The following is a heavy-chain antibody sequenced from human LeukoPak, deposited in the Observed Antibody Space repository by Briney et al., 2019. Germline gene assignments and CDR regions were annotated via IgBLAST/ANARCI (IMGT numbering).Heavy chain of an antibody. Sequence: SETLSLTCTVSGGSISSSSYYWGWIRQPPGKGLEWIGSIYYSGSTYYNPSLKSRVTISVDTSKNQFSLKLSSVTAADTAVYYCARRDYDILTGYYVGENYYFAYWGQGTLVTVSS. CDR1: GGSISSSSYY. CDR2: IYYSGST. D-gene: IGHD3-9*01. V-gene: IGHV4-39*01. CDR3: ARRDYDILTGYYVGENYYFAY. J-gene: IGHJ4*02.